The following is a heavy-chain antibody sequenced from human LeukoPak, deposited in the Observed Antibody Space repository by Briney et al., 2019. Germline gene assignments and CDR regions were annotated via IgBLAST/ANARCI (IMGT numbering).Heavy chain of an antibody. V-gene: IGHV3-48*03. Sequence: GGCLRLSCAASGFTFSSYEMNWVRQAPGKGLEWISHISSSGTTIYYADSVKGRFTISRDNAKNSLSLQMNSLRAEDTAVYYCARDEDYSGYDFRADAFDIWGQGTMVTVSS. CDR3: ARDEDYSGYDFRADAFDI. J-gene: IGHJ3*02. CDR1: GFTFSSYE. D-gene: IGHD5-12*01. CDR2: ISSSGTTI.